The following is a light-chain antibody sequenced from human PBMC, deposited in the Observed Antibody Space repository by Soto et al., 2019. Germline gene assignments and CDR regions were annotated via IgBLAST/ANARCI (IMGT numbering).Light chain of an antibody. CDR1: QPIRNY. CDR2: TAS. Sequence: DIQMTQSPSSLSASVGDRVTITCRKSQPIRNYLNWYQQPQGKAPSIXIYTASSLQTGVPSGFSGSGSGTHFTRTISSLQPEDFATDYCQQSYNTTRTFGQGTKVDIK. V-gene: IGKV1-39*01. J-gene: IGKJ1*01. CDR3: QQSYNTTRT.